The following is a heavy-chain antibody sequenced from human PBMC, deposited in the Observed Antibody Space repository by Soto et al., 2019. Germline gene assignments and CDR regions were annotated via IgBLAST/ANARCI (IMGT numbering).Heavy chain of an antibody. CDR3: ARGKSVPAAIGYYYYYMDV. CDR2: INHSGST. D-gene: IGHD2-2*01. V-gene: IGHV4-34*01. CDR1: GGSFSGYY. J-gene: IGHJ6*03. Sequence: SETLSLTCAVYGGSFSGYYWSWIRQPPGKGLEWIGEINHSGSTNYNPSLKSRVTISVDTSKNQFSLKLSSVTAADTAVYYCARGKSVPAAIGYYYYYMDVWGKGTTVTVSS.